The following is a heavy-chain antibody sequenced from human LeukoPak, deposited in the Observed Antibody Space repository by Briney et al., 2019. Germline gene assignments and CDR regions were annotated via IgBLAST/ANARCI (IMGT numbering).Heavy chain of an antibody. J-gene: IGHJ4*02. CDR1: GSRFTSYW. V-gene: IGHV5-51*01. D-gene: IGHD3-10*01. CDR3: ARQGSTESRIDY. Sequence: GGSLKISCKGSGSRFTSYWIGWVRQMPGKGLEWMGIIYPGDSDTRYSPSFQGQVTTSADKSISTSSLQWSSLKASDTAMYYCARQGSTESRIDYWGQGTLVTVSS. CDR2: IYPGDSDT.